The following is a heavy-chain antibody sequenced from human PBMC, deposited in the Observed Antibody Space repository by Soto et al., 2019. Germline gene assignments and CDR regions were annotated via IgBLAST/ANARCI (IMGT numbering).Heavy chain of an antibody. CDR1: GFTVSSEY. CDR2: IYSGGNT. D-gene: IGHD3-3*01. J-gene: IGHJ4*02. CDR3: AKGAIFGVVIIRSLFDY. V-gene: IGHV3-53*01. Sequence: SGGSLRLSCAASGFTVSSEYMSWVRQAPGKGLEWVSGIYSGGNTYYADSVKGRFTISRDNSKNTLYLQMNSLRAEDTAVYYCAKGAIFGVVIIRSLFDYWGQGTLVTVSS.